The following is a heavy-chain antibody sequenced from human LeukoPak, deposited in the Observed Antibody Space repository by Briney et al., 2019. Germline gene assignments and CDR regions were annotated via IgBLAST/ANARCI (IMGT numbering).Heavy chain of an antibody. D-gene: IGHD2-15*01. CDR3: ARWFCSGGSCRGAVDY. J-gene: IGHJ4*02. CDR1: GDSISSSSYY. CDR2: IYYNGRT. V-gene: IGHV4-39*07. Sequence: PSETLSLTCTVSGDSISSSSYYWGWIRHPPGKGLEWIGSIYYNGRTYYNPSLKSRVTISVDTSKNQFSLKLSSVTAADTAVYYCARWFCSGGSCRGAVDYWGQGTLVTVSS.